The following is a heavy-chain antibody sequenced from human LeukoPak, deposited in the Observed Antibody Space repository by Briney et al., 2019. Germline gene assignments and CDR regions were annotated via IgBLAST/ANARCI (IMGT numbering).Heavy chain of an antibody. J-gene: IGHJ6*02. D-gene: IGHD3-16*01. CDR2: ISWNSGSI. CDR3: AEGLHYDYYYYGMDV. CDR1: GFTFDDYA. V-gene: IGHV3-9*01. Sequence: PGGSLRLSCAASGFTFDDYAMHWVRQAPGKGLEWVSGISWNSGSIGYADSVKGRFTISRDNAKNSLYLQMNSLRAEDTALYYCAEGLHYDYYYYGMDVWGQGTTVTVSS.